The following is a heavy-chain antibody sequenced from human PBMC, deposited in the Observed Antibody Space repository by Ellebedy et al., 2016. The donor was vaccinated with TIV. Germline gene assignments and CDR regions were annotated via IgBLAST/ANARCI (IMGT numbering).Heavy chain of an antibody. CDR1: GFTISRNW. CDR2: INQDGGEK. D-gene: IGHD2-15*01. Sequence: GESLKISCAASGFTISRNWMTWVRQGPGKGLEWVANINQDGGEKNYVDSVRGRFTISRDNAKNSLYLQMNSLRAEDTAVYYCARLIGGTCQCAFDIWGQGTMVTVSS. J-gene: IGHJ3*02. V-gene: IGHV3-7*01. CDR3: ARLIGGTCQCAFDI.